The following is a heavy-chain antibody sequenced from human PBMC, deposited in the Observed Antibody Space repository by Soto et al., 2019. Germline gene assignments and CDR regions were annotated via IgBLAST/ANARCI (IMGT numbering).Heavy chain of an antibody. CDR2: IHYNGNT. Sequence: TSETLSLTCTVSGDSISDYSWSWVRQPPGKGLEWIGNIHYNGNTKYNPSLKSRVSMSVDTSKNQFSLRLISVTAADTAKYFCAREGNLGRWLQPLDFWGQGTLVTVSS. J-gene: IGHJ4*02. V-gene: IGHV4-59*01. CDR3: AREGNLGRWLQPLDF. CDR1: GDSISDYS. D-gene: IGHD5-12*01.